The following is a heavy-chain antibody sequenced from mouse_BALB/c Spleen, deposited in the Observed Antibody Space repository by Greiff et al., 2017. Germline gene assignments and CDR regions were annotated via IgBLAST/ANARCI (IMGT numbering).Heavy chain of an antibody. CDR1: GFTFSDYY. Sequence: EVKVEESGGGLVKPGGSLKLSCAASGFTFSDYYMYWVRQTPEKRLEWVATISDGGSYTYYPDSVKGRFTISRDNAKNNLYLQMSSLKSEDTAMYYCARDRDGSSPWFAYWGQGTLVTVSA. J-gene: IGHJ3*01. D-gene: IGHD1-1*01. V-gene: IGHV5-4*02. CDR3: ARDRDGSSPWFAY. CDR2: ISDGGSYT.